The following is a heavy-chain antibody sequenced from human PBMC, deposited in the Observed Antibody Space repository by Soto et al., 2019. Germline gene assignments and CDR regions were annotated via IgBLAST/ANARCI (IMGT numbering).Heavy chain of an antibody. CDR3: AKDVDYYDSSGYYAYYYYYYGMDV. D-gene: IGHD3-22*01. CDR1: GFTFCRYG. Sequence: PGGSLRLSCAASGFTFCRYGMHWVRQAPGKGLEWVAVISYDGSNKYYADSVKGRFTISRDNSKNTLYLQMNSLRAEDTAVYYCAKDVDYYDSSGYYAYYYYYYGMDVWGQGTTVTVSS. J-gene: IGHJ6*02. V-gene: IGHV3-30*18. CDR2: ISYDGSNK.